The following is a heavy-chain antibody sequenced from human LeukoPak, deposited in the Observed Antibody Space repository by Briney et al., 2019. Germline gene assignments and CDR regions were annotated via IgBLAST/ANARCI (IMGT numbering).Heavy chain of an antibody. CDR3: TFQEYYYDSSGYYYDGAFDI. CDR2: IRSKAYGGTT. J-gene: IGHJ3*02. CDR1: GFTFGDYA. V-gene: IGHV3-49*03. D-gene: IGHD3-22*01. Sequence: PGGSLRLSCTASGFTFGDYAMSWFRQAPGKGLEWVGFIRSKAYGGTTGYAASVKGRFTISRDDSKSIAYLQMNSLKTEDTAVYYCTFQEYYYDSSGYYYDGAFDIWGQGTMVTVSS.